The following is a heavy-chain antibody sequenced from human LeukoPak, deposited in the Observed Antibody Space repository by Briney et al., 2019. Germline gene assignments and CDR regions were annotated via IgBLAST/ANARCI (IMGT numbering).Heavy chain of an antibody. CDR3: ARSICSSTSCYAQYYGMDV. Sequence: GESLKISCKGSGYSFTSYWISWVRQMPGKGLEWMGRIDPSDSYTNYSPSFQGHVTISADKSISTAYLQWSSLKASDTAMYYCARSICSSTSCYAQYYGMDVWGQGTTVTVSS. CDR1: GYSFTSYW. V-gene: IGHV5-10-1*01. D-gene: IGHD2-2*01. CDR2: IDPSDSYT. J-gene: IGHJ6*02.